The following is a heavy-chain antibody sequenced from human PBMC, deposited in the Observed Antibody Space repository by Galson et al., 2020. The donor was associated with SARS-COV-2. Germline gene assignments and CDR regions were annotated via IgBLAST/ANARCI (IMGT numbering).Heavy chain of an antibody. CDR1: GFTFSSYE. V-gene: IGHV3-48*03. D-gene: IGHD3-3*01. J-gene: IGHJ4*02. CDR2: ISSSGSTI. CDR3: ARSSAALYDFWSGRPLDY. Sequence: GGSLRLSCAASGFTFSSYEMNWVRQAPGKGLEWVSYISSSGSTIYYADSVKGRFTISRDNAKNSLYLQMNSLRAEDTAVYYCARSSAALYDFWSGRPLDYWGQGTLVTVSS.